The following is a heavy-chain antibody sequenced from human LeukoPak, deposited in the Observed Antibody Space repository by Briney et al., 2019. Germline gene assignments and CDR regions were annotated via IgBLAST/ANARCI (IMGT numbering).Heavy chain of an antibody. V-gene: IGHV3-48*01. CDR1: GFTFSSYS. CDR3: ARDQTTVTTMGYMDV. J-gene: IGHJ6*03. Sequence: GSLRLSCAASGFTFSSYSMNWVRQAPGKGLEWVSYISSSGNTIDYADSVKGRFTISRDNSKNTLYLQMDSLRAEDTAVYYCARDQTTVTTMGYMDVWGKGTTVTVSS. D-gene: IGHD4-11*01. CDR2: ISSSGNTI.